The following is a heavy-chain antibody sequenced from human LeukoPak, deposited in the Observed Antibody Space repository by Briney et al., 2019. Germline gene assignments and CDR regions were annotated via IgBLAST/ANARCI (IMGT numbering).Heavy chain of an antibody. CDR2: INQDESRK. J-gene: IGHJ2*01. D-gene: IGHD3/OR15-3a*01. V-gene: IGHV3-7*01. CDR1: GFTFSSYG. CDR3: AKLIRDVTIYDF. Sequence: GGTLRLSCAASGFTFSSYGMSWVRQAPGKGLEWVASINQDESRKHYSDSVRGRFTISRDNTRNSLFLHMDSLSVDDTAIYYCAKLIRDVTIYDFWGRGALVTVSS.